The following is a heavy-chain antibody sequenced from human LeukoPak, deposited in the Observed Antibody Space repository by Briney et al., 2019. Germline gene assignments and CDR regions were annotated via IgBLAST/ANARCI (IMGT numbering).Heavy chain of an antibody. CDR1: GFTFNSYG. CDR2: IWYDGGNK. D-gene: IGHD3-16*01. V-gene: IGHV3-33*01. J-gene: IGHJ6*02. Sequence: GGSLRLSCAASGFTFNSYGMHWVRHAPGKGQEWVALIWYDGGNKYYADSVKGRFTISRDNSQNTLYLQMNSLRAEDTAVYYCARVNTNYYVPVNYGMDVWGQGTTVTVSS. CDR3: ARVNTNYYVPVNYGMDV.